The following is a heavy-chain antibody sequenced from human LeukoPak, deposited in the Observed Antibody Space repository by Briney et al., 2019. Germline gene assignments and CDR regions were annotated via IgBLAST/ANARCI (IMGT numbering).Heavy chain of an antibody. J-gene: IGHJ4*02. Sequence: PSETLSLTXAVYGGSFSGYYWSWIRQPPGKGLEWIGEINHSGSTNYNPSLKSQVTISVDTSKNQFSLKLSSVTAADTAVYYCVREDVALGDFDYWGQGTLVTVSS. V-gene: IGHV4-34*01. CDR2: INHSGST. CDR1: GGSFSGYY. D-gene: IGHD7-27*01. CDR3: VREDVALGDFDY.